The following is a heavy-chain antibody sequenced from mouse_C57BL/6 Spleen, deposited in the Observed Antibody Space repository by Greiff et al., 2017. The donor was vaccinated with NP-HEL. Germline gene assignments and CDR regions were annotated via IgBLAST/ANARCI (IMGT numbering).Heavy chain of an antibody. D-gene: IGHD1-1*01. CDR1: GFTFSSYT. CDR2: ISGGGGNT. Sequence: EVKLVESGGGLVKPGGSLKLSCAASGFTFSSYTMSWVRQTPEKRLEWVATISGGGGNTYYPDSVKGRFTISRDNAKNTLYLQMSSLRSEDTALYYCARHYGSSTWFAYWGQGTLVTVSA. V-gene: IGHV5-9*01. J-gene: IGHJ3*01. CDR3: ARHYGSSTWFAY.